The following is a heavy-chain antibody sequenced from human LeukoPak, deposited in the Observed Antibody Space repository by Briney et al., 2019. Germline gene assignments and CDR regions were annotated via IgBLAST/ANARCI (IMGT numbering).Heavy chain of an antibody. Sequence: PGRSLRLSCAASGFSFSSHDMHWIRQAPGKGLEWVALISYDGSNKNYGDSVRGRFTISRDNSKNTLSLQLNSLRAEDTAVYYCAKEGSKIGSGRSRYYYTGMDVWGKGTTVTVSS. D-gene: IGHD3-10*01. CDR3: AKEGSKIGSGRSRYYYTGMDV. J-gene: IGHJ6*04. CDR1: GFSFSSHD. V-gene: IGHV3-30*18. CDR2: ISYDGSNK.